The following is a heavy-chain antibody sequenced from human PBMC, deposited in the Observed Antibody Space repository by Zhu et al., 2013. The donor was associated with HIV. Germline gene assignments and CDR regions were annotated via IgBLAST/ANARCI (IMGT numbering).Heavy chain of an antibody. Sequence: QVQLVQSGAEVKKPGASVKVSCKASGYTFTGYYMHWVRQAPGQGLEWMGWINPNSGGTNYAQKFQGWVTMTRDTSISTAYMELSRLRSDDTAVYYCARGPFWSGYYSAYAFDIWGQGTMVTVSS. CDR3: ARGPFWSGYYSAYAFDI. D-gene: IGHD3-3*01. J-gene: IGHJ3*02. CDR1: GYTFTGYY. V-gene: IGHV1-2*04. CDR2: INPNSGGT.